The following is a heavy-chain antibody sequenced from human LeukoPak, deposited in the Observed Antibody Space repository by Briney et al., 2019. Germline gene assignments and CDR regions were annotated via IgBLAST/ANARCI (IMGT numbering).Heavy chain of an antibody. CDR3: ATTTYYYGSGSYPNWFDP. CDR1: GGSISSYY. CDR2: IYYTGTT. J-gene: IGHJ5*02. D-gene: IGHD3-10*01. V-gene: IGHV4-59*12. Sequence: SETLSLTCTVSGGSISSYYWSWIRQPPGKGLEWVGYIYYTGTTNYNPSLKSRVAISLDTSKNQFSLKLSSVTAADTAVYYCATTTYYYGSGSYPNWFDPWGQGTLVTVSS.